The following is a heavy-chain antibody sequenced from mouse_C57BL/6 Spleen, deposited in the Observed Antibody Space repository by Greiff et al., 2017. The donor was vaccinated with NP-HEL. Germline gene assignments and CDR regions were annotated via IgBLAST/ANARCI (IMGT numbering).Heavy chain of an antibody. V-gene: IGHV1-52*01. Sequence: QVQLQQPGAELVRPGSSVKLSCKASGYTFTSYWMHWVKQRPIQGLEWIGNIDPSDSETHYNQKFKDKATLTVDKSSSTAYMQLSSLTSEDSAVYYCARRDSSGLYAMDYWGQGTSVTVSS. D-gene: IGHD3-2*02. CDR2: IDPSDSET. J-gene: IGHJ4*01. CDR3: ARRDSSGLYAMDY. CDR1: GYTFTSYW.